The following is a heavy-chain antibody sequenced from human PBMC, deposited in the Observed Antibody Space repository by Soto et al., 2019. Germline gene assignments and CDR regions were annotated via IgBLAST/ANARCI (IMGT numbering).Heavy chain of an antibody. D-gene: IGHD4-4*01. CDR1: GGSISSSSYY. V-gene: IGHV4-39*01. J-gene: IGHJ4*02. CDR2: IYYSGST. Sequence: SETLSLTCTVSGGSISSSSYYWGWIRQPPGKGLEWIGSIYYSGSTYYNPSLKSRVTISVDTSKNQFSLKLSSVTAADTAVYYCARRPRTTVTAIDYWGQGTLVTVSS. CDR3: ARRPRTTVTAIDY.